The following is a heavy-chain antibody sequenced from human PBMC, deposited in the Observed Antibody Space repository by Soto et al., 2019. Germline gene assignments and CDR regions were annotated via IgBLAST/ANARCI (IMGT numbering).Heavy chain of an antibody. J-gene: IGHJ5*02. Sequence: ASVKVSCKASGYTFTSYYMHWVRQAPGQGLEWMGIINPSGGSTSYAQKFQGRVTMTRDTSTSTVYMELSSLRSEDTAVYYCAREMLTRYTRGGGVAPWGQGTLVTVSS. V-gene: IGHV1-46*01. CDR3: AREMLTRYTRGGGVAP. CDR1: GYTFTSYY. D-gene: IGHD3-16*02. CDR2: INPSGGST.